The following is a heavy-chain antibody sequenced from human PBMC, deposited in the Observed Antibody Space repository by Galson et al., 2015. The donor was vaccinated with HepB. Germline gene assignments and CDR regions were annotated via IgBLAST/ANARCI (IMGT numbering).Heavy chain of an antibody. CDR3: ARDYAVKTRNLFDP. D-gene: IGHD3-16*01. J-gene: IGHJ5*02. Sequence: SVKVSCKASGYRFTTYGINWVRQAPGQGLEWMGWISTYTGNTKYAQKLQGRVTMTTDTSTNTAYMELRSLKSDDTAIYYCARDYAVKTRNLFDPWGQGILVTVSS. CDR2: ISTYTGNT. V-gene: IGHV1-18*01. CDR1: GYRFTTYG.